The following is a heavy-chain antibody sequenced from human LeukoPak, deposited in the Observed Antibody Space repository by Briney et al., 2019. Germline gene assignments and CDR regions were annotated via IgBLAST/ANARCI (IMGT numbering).Heavy chain of an antibody. J-gene: IGHJ4*02. CDR2: IYYTAGA. Sequence: PSETLSLTCTVSGGSVSSGSYYWSWLRQHPGKGPEWIAYIYYTAGAYYNPSLESRVSISLDASENQFSLKLSSVTAADTAVYYCARGRRELKYAPDYWGQGTLVTVSS. V-gene: IGHV4-31*03. CDR1: GGSVSSGSYY. CDR3: ARGRRELKYAPDY. D-gene: IGHD2-2*01.